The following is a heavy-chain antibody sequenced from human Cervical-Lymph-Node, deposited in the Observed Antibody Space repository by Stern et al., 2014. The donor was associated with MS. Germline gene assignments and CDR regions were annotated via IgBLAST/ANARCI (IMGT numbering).Heavy chain of an antibody. CDR1: GYTFTNYD. CDR2: MNTNNANT. D-gene: IGHD3-16*01. J-gene: IGHJ6*02. Sequence: VQLVESGAEVRKPGASVKVSCKASGYTFTNYDIFLVRQATGQGLEWMGWMNTNNANTGHAQKFQGRVTMTRNTSISTAYMELSGLRSDDTAVYYCVRGGLSYGYGLDAWGQGTAVIVSS. V-gene: IGHV1-8*01. CDR3: VRGGLSYGYGLDA.